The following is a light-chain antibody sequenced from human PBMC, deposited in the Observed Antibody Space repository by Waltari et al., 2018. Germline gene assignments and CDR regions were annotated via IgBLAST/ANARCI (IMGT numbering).Light chain of an antibody. CDR3: SLYTSSSTWV. Sequence: QSALTQPPSVSGSPGQSVTISCTGSSSDFGIYNRVSWSQLTPGTAPHIIIFDVTHRPSGVPARFSGSKSGNPASLTISGLQAEDEADYYCSLYTSSSTWVFGGGTKLTVL. J-gene: IGLJ3*02. V-gene: IGLV2-18*01. CDR2: DVT. CDR1: SSDFGIYNR.